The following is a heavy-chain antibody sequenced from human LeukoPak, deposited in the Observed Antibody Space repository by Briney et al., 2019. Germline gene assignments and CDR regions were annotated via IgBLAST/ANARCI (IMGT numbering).Heavy chain of an antibody. CDR2: INSDGSST. J-gene: IGHJ4*02. CDR1: GFTFSSYW. Sequence: GGSLRLSCAASGFTFSSYWMHWVRQAPGKGLVWVSRINSDGSSTSYADSVKGRFTISRDNAKNTLYLQMNSLRAEDTAVYYCAREGYDYVWGSYRPRGLYFDYWGQGTLVTVSS. V-gene: IGHV3-74*01. D-gene: IGHD3-16*02. CDR3: AREGYDYVWGSYRPRGLYFDY.